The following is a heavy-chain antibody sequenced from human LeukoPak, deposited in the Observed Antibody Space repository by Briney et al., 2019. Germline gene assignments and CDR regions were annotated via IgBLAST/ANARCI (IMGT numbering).Heavy chain of an antibody. CDR2: VSRDGNNE. J-gene: IGHJ4*02. V-gene: IGHV3-30-3*01. CDR1: GFTFSRHE. D-gene: IGHD2-2*01. Sequence: GGSLRLSCAASGFTFSRHEVHWVRQAPGKGLEWVAAVSRDGNNEYYTDSVKGRFIISRDNSNDTLFLQLNSLRVEDTAVYYCARESRFSSSSDYWGQGTLVIVSS. CDR3: ARESRFSSSSDY.